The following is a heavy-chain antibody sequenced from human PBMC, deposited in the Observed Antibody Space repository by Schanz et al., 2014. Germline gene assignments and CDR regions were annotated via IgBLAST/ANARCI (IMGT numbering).Heavy chain of an antibody. D-gene: IGHD2-2*01. CDR3: AKDSTHIDIVLVPTAIDS. CDR1: GFTFSSYA. J-gene: IGHJ4*02. Sequence: VQLVESGGYLVQPGGSLRLSCSASGFTFSSYAMHWVRQASGKGLEYVSAITRSGGGTYYSDSVKGRFTISRDNSKNTLYLHMNTLRSEDTAVYYCAKDSTHIDIVLVPTAIDSWGQGTLVTVSS. V-gene: IGHV3-64*04. CDR2: ITRSGGGT.